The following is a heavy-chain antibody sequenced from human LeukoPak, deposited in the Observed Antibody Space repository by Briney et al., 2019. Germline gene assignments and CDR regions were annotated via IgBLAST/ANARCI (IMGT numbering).Heavy chain of an antibody. CDR2: ISSSGSTI. J-gene: IGHJ5*02. V-gene: IGHV3-11*04. CDR1: GFTFSDYY. Sequence: GGSLRLSCAASGFTFSDYYMNWIRQAPGKGLEWVSYISSSGSTIYYADSVKGRFTISRDNAKNTLYLQMNSLTAEDTAVYYCARGYSSRLYNWLDPWGQGTLVTVSS. CDR3: ARGYSSRLYNWLDP. D-gene: IGHD6-13*01.